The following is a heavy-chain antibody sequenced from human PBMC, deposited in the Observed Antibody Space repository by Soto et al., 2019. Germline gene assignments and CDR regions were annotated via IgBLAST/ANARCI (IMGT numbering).Heavy chain of an antibody. J-gene: IGHJ5*02. CDR3: TNYSNYTNWFDP. V-gene: IGHV3-15*07. CDR1: GFTFSNAW. D-gene: IGHD4-4*01. Sequence: EVQLVESGGGLVKRGGSLRLSCAASGFTFSNAWMNWVRQAPGKGLEWVGRIKSKTDGGTTDYAAPVKGRFTISRDDSKNTLYLQMNSLKTEDTAVYYCTNYSNYTNWFDPWGQGTLVTVSS. CDR2: IKSKTDGGTT.